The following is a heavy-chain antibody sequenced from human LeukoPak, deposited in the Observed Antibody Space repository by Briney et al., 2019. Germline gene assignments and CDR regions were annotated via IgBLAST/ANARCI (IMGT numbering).Heavy chain of an antibody. J-gene: IGHJ4*01. CDR2: VTHSGST. V-gene: IGHV4-34*01. D-gene: IGHD5-24*01. CDR3: ARGRDGYINY. CDR1: GASFSGYY. Sequence: PSETLSLTCAVYGASFSGYYWSWIRQPPGKELEWIGEVTHSGSTNYNPSLKSRVTISVDTSKKQFSLKLTSVTATDTAVYYCARGRDGYINYWGQGTLVTVSS.